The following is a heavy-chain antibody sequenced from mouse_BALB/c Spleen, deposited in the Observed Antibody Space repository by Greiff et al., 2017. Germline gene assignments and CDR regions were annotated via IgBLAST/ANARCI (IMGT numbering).Heavy chain of an antibody. V-gene: IGHV5-6-5*01. CDR2: ISSGGST. J-gene: IGHJ1*01. CDR3: ARDGGNYWYFDV. Sequence: EVMLVESGGGLVKPGGSLKLSCAASGFTFSSYAMSWVRQTPEKRLEWVASISSGGSTYYPDSVKGRFTISRDNARNILYLQMSSLRSEDTAMYYCARDGGNYWYFDVWGAGTTVTVSS. CDR1: GFTFSSYA. D-gene: IGHD2-1*01.